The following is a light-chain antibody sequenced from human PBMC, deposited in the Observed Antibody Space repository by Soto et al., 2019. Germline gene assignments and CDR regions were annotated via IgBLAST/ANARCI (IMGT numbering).Light chain of an antibody. CDR2: DAS. V-gene: IGKV3-11*01. J-gene: IGKJ1*01. CDR1: QSVSHY. CDR3: QQRDDWPPWT. Sequence: EIVLTQSPATLSLSPGERATLSCRASQSVSHYLAWYQQKPGQAPRLLIYDASNRATGIPARFSGSGSGTDFTLTTSRLEPEDFAVYFCQQRDDWPPWTFGQGTKVDIK.